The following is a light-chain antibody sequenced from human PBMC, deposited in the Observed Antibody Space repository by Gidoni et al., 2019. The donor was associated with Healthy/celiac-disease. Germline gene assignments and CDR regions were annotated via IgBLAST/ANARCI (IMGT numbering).Light chain of an antibody. CDR1: QSLLHSNGYNY. CDR3: MQALQTPPT. CDR2: LGF. Sequence: DIVMTQSPLSLPVTPGEPASISCRSSQSLLHSNGYNYLDWYLQKPGQSPQLLIYLGFNRASGVPDRFRGRGSGTDFTLKISRVEAEDVGVYYCMQALQTPPTFGQGTKVEIK. V-gene: IGKV2-28*01. J-gene: IGKJ1*01.